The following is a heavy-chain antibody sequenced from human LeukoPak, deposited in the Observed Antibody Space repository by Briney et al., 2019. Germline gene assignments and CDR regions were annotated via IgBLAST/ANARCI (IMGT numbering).Heavy chain of an antibody. CDR3: AREVAASFDY. D-gene: IGHD6-13*01. CDR1: GGSFSGYY. V-gene: IGHV4-4*07. J-gene: IGHJ4*02. CDR2: IYTSGST. Sequence: SETLSLTCAVYGGSFSGYYWSWIRQPAGKGLEWIGRIYTSGSTNYNPSLKSRVTISVDTSKNQFSLKLSSVTAADTAVYYCAREVAASFDYWGQGTLVTVSS.